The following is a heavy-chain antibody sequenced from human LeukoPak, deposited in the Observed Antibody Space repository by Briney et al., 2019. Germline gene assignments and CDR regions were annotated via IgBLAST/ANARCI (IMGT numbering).Heavy chain of an antibody. CDR1: GGSISSYY. J-gene: IGHJ4*02. V-gene: IGHV4-59*01. Sequence: SSETLSLTCTVSGGSISSYYWSWIRQPPGKGLEWIGYIYYSGSTNYNPSLKSRVTIPVDTSKNQFSLRLSSVTAADTAVYYCARRTVAGTIDYWGQGTLVTVSS. CDR2: IYYSGST. D-gene: IGHD6-19*01. CDR3: ARRTVAGTIDY.